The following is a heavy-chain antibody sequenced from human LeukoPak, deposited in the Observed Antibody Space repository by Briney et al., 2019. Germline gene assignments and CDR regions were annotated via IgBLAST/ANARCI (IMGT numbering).Heavy chain of an antibody. J-gene: IGHJ4*02. CDR1: GFTFSTYS. V-gene: IGHV3-21*01. CDR2: ISSSSSYK. Sequence: PGGSLRLSCAASGFTFSTYSMNWVRQAPGKGLEWVSSISSSSSYKYYADSLKGRFTISRDNAKNSLFLQMHSLRAEDTAMYFCARRGADGTLDYWGQGTLVTVSS. D-gene: IGHD6-13*01. CDR3: ARRGADGTLDY.